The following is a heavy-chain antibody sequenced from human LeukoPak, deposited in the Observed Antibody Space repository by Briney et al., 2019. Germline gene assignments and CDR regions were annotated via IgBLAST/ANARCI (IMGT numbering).Heavy chain of an antibody. CDR3: ARDRGSDGSDQLDP. V-gene: IGHV4-4*07. CDR2: ICSSGST. J-gene: IGHJ5*02. D-gene: IGHD3-10*01. CDR1: GGSISSYC. Sequence: PSETLSLTCTVSGGSISSYCWIWIRQPAGKGLEWIGRICSSGSTIYNPSLKSRVTMSSDMSNNQFSLKLSSVTAADTAVYYCARDRGSDGSDQLDPWGQGTLVTVSS.